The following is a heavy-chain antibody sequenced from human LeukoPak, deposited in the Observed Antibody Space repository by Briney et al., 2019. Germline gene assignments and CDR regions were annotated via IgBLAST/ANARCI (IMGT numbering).Heavy chain of an antibody. CDR1: GGSISSSYW. D-gene: IGHD2-21*02. J-gene: IGHJ3*02. CDR3: AGPYCGGDCYSERAFDI. CDR2: VYHSGST. Sequence: SETLSLTCAVSGGSISSSYWWSWVRQPPGKGLEWIGEVYHSGSTNYYPSLKSRVTISIEKSKNQFSLKLSSVTAADTAVYYCAGPYCGGDCYSERAFDIWGQGTMVTVSS. V-gene: IGHV4-4*02.